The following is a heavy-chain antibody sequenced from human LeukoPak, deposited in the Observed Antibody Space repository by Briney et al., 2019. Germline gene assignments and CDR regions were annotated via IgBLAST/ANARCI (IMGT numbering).Heavy chain of an antibody. CDR1: GYIFSDFG. CDR2: ITTFNDNT. V-gene: IGHV1-18*01. J-gene: IGHJ4*02. CDR3: ARGLDAASGLANFDY. Sequence: ASVKVSCKTSGYIFSDFGLTWVRQAPGQRLEWMGWITTFNDNTHYAQKFQGRVSMTADRSTSTAYMELTSLRSDDTAVYYCARGLDAASGLANFDYWGQGTLITVSS. D-gene: IGHD1-1*01.